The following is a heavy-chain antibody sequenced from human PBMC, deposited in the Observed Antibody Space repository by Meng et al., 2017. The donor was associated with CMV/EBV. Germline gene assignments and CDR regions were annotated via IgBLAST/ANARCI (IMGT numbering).Heavy chain of an antibody. CDR1: GFTFSNAW. CDR3: AKDQEGNPYSSSLGGGGMDV. CDR2: IKSKTDGGTT. D-gene: IGHD6-13*01. J-gene: IGHJ6*02. Sequence: GESLKISCAASGFTFSNAWMSWVRQAPGKGLEWVGRIKSKTDGGTTDYAAPVKGRFTISRDDSKNTLYLQMNSLKTEDTAVYYCAKDQEGNPYSSSLGGGGMDVWGQGTTVTVSS. V-gene: IGHV3-15*01.